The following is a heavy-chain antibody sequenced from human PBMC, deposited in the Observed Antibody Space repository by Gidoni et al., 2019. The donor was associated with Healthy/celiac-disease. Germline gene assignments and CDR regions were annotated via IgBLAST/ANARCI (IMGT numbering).Heavy chain of an antibody. V-gene: IGHV1-24*01. CDR1: GYTLTELS. CDR3: ATGTISRRWLQFPFDY. D-gene: IGHD5-12*01. J-gene: IGHJ4*02. Sequence: QVQLVQSGAEVKKPGASVKVSCKVSGYTLTELSMPWVRQAPGKGLEWMGGFDPEDGETIYAQKFQGRVTMTEDTSTDTAYMELSSLRSEDTAVYYCATGTISRRWLQFPFDYWGQGTLVTVSS. CDR2: FDPEDGET.